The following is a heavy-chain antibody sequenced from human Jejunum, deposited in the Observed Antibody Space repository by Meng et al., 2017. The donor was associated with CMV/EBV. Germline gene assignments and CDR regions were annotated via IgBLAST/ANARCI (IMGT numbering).Heavy chain of an antibody. Sequence: QVQLREPGPGLVKPPHPLSLTCTVSGGSISSGGYYWIWIRQPPGKGLEWIGYIYYSGRTYYNPSLESRVTMSVDTSKNQFSLNLNSVTAADTAVYYCARVNGDCFSTICYKGWFDPWGQGTLVTVSS. CDR2: IYYSGRT. CDR3: ARVNGDCFSTICYKGWFDP. D-gene: IGHD2-2*02. CDR1: GGSISSGGYY. V-gene: IGHV4-30-4*01. J-gene: IGHJ5*02.